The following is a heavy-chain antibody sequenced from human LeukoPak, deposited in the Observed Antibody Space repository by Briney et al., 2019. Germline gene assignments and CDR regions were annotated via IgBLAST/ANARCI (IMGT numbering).Heavy chain of an antibody. J-gene: IGHJ4*02. Sequence: GGSLRLSCAAAGFTFSSYGMHWVRQAPDEGLEWVAFIRYDGSNRYYADSVKGRFTISRDNSKNTLYLQMNSLRAEDTAVYDCAKDATTVTTFYFDYWRQGTLVSVSS. CDR1: GFTFSSYG. D-gene: IGHD4-17*01. CDR3: AKDATTVTTFYFDY. CDR2: IRYDGSNR. V-gene: IGHV3-30*02.